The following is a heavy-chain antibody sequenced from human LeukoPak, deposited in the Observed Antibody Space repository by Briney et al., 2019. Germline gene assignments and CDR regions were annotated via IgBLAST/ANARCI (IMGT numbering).Heavy chain of an antibody. CDR3: VATRVCGGVLLRPNCLYFEN. CDR1: GFTFNNYV. V-gene: IGHV3-23*01. D-gene: IGHD3-10*01. Sequence: GGSLRISCAASGFTFNNYVMSWVRQAPGKGLEWVSGIDYSGGNTNYADSVLGRFTVSRDNSKSTLYLQMNSLRAEDTAVYYCVATRVCGGVLLRPNCLYFENWGQGTLVSVSS. J-gene: IGHJ4*02. CDR2: IDYSGGNT.